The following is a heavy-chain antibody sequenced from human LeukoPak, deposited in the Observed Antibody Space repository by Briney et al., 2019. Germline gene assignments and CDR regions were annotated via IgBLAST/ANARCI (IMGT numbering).Heavy chain of an antibody. CDR2: IYPGDSDT. CDR1: GYSFTSCW. D-gene: IGHD3-22*01. V-gene: IGHV5-51*01. Sequence: GESLKISCKGSGYSFTSCWIGWVRQTPGKGLEWMGIIYPGDSDTRYSPSFQGQVTISADKSISTAYLQWSSLKASDTAMYYCARHGKDYYDSSGYYYNWGQGTLVTVSS. J-gene: IGHJ4*02. CDR3: ARHGKDYYDSSGYYYN.